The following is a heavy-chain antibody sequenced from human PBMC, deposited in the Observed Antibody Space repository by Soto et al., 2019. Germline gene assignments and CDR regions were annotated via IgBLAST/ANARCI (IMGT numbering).Heavy chain of an antibody. CDR3: ARDRVEAALGTFDQ. D-gene: IGHD6-13*01. J-gene: IGHJ4*02. CDR2: ISTDNGKT. Sequence: QVQLVQSAAEVKKPGASVKVSCKTSGYTFSTYPISWVRQAPGQGLAWVGWISTDNGKTNYGQNFQGRVTITTDPSISPAYLDLWNLRSDDTAVYYCARDRVEAALGTFDQWCQGTLVTVSS. CDR1: GYTFSTYP. V-gene: IGHV1-18*01.